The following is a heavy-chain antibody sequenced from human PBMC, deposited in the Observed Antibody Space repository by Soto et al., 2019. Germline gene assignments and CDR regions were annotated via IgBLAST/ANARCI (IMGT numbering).Heavy chain of an antibody. V-gene: IGHV4-61*01. J-gene: IGHJ5*01. CDR3: ARATGYSSTWYDS. CDR2: MYYSGST. D-gene: IGHD6-13*01. Sequence: KPSETLSLTCAVSGASVSSGSDFWSWIRQPPGKGLEWIGYMYYSGSTKYNPSLKSRVTISADTSKNQFSLKLLSVTAADTALYYCARATGYSSTWYDSWGQGILVTVSS. CDR1: GASVSSGSDF.